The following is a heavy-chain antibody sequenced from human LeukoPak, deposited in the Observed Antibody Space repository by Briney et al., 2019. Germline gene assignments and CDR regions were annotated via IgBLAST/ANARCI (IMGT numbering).Heavy chain of an antibody. CDR3: ARGSGGGSSWYGGSYYYYYMDV. CDR2: INPNSGGT. D-gene: IGHD6-13*01. J-gene: IGHJ6*03. CDR1: GYTFTSYY. Sequence: ASVKVSCKASGYTFTSYYMHWVRQAPGQGLEWMGWINPNSGGTNYAQKFQGRVTMTRDTSISTAYMELRRLRSDDTAVYYCARGSGGGSSWYGGSYYYYYMDVWGKGTTVTVSS. V-gene: IGHV1-2*02.